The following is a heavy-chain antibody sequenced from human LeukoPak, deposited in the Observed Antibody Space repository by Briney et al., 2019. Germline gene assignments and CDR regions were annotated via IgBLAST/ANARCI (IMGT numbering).Heavy chain of an antibody. CDR1: GFTFRSYA. V-gene: IGHV3-23*01. CDR2: ISRSGDTT. D-gene: IGHD2-2*01. Sequence: PGGSLRLSCAASGFTFRSYAMSWVRQAPGKGLEWISAISRSGDTTYYADSVKGRFTISRDNSKNTLYLQMNSLRPEDTAVYYCAKVGARGCSSSTCFIYWGQGTLVTVSS. J-gene: IGHJ4*02. CDR3: AKVGARGCSSSTCFIY.